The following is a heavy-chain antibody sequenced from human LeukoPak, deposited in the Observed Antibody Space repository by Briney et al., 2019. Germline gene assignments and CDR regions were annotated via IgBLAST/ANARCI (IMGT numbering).Heavy chain of an antibody. CDR1: GFTFSSYY. D-gene: IGHD4-17*01. J-gene: IGHJ2*01. Sequence: GGSLRLSCAASGFTFSSYYMSWVRQAPGKGLEWVSDITGSGGGTYYADSVKGRFTISRDNSKNTLYLQMNSLRAEDTAVYYCAKDGSDYGDYVGYFDLWGRGTLVTVSS. CDR2: ITGSGGGT. CDR3: AKDGSDYGDYVGYFDL. V-gene: IGHV3-23*01.